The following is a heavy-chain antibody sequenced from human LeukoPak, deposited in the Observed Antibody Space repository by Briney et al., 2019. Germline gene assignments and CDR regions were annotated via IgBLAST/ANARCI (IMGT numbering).Heavy chain of an antibody. CDR1: GFTFSSYG. V-gene: IGHV3-30*02. CDR2: IRFDGNK. Sequence: GGSLRLSCAASGFTFSSYGIHWVRQAPGKGLEWVSFIRFDGNKYYADSVKGRFTISRDNSKNTLYLQMNSLRAEDTAVYYCAKDPPNYGDYPGDFDYWGQGTLVTVSS. J-gene: IGHJ4*02. D-gene: IGHD4-17*01. CDR3: AKDPPNYGDYPGDFDY.